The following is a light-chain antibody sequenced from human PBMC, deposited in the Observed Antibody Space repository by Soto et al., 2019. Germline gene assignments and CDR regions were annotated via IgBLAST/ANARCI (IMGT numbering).Light chain of an antibody. Sequence: EIVLTQSPDTLSLSPGERATVSCRASQSVSNNDLAWYQQRPGQAPRLVLYGASTRPTGIPDRFSSSGSGTEFTLTISRLEPEDFAVYYCHHYSRSPPYTFGQGTKLDIK. CDR2: GAS. CDR3: HHYSRSPPYT. V-gene: IGKV3-20*01. CDR1: QSVSNND. J-gene: IGKJ2*01.